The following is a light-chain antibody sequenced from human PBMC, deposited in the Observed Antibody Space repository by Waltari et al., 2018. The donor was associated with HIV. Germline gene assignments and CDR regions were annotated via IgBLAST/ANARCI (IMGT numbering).Light chain of an antibody. CDR2: LGS. Sequence: IVMTQSPHSPPVTPGETASISCTSSQSPLHSNGHNDLGWYLQKPGQSPKLLIYLGSSRECGVPDRFSGSGSGTEFTLKISRVEAEDFGVYYCLQAKQNPQYTFGQGTKLEIK. CDR3: LQAKQNPQYT. CDR1: QSPLHSNGHND. V-gene: IGKV2-28*01. J-gene: IGKJ2*01.